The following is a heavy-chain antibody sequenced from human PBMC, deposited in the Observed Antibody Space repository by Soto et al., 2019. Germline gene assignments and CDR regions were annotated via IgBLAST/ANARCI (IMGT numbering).Heavy chain of an antibody. D-gene: IGHD6-19*01. CDR1: GFTFSSYA. Sequence: QVQLVESGGGVVQPGRSLRLSCAASGFTFSSYAMHWVRQAPGKGLEWVAVISYDGSNKYYADAVKGRFTISRDNSKNTLYLQMNSLRAEDTAVYYCARDRFVVEVAGTLFDPWGQGTLVTVSS. J-gene: IGHJ5*02. CDR3: ARDRFVVEVAGTLFDP. V-gene: IGHV3-30-3*01. CDR2: ISYDGSNK.